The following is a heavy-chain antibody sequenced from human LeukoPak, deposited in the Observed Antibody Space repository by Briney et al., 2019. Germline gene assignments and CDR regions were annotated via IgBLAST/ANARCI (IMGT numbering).Heavy chain of an antibody. CDR1: GFTFSSYE. CDR3: ARSATMVRGSGYYYYYGMDV. V-gene: IGHV3-48*03. D-gene: IGHD3-10*01. J-gene: IGHJ6*02. CDR2: ISSSGSTI. Sequence: GSLRLSCAVSGFTFSSYEMNWVRQAPGKGLEWVSYISSSGSTIYYADSVKGRFTISRDNAKNSLYLQMNSLRAEDTAVYYCARSATMVRGSGYYYYYGMDVWGQGTTVTVSS.